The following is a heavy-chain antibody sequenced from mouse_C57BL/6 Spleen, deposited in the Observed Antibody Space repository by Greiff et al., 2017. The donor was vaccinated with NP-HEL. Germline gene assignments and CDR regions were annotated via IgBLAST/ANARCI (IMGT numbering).Heavy chain of an antibody. J-gene: IGHJ4*01. D-gene: IGHD1-1*01. CDR1: GYTFTSYW. CDR3: ARLYGSSPYYYAMDY. CDR2: IDPSDSYT. Sequence: VKLQQPGAELVMPGASVKLSCKASGYTFTSYWMHWVKQRPGQGLEWIGEIDPSDSYTNYNQKFKGKSTLTVDKSSSTAYMQLSSLTSEDSAVYYCARLYGSSPYYYAMDYWGQGTSVTVSS. V-gene: IGHV1-69*01.